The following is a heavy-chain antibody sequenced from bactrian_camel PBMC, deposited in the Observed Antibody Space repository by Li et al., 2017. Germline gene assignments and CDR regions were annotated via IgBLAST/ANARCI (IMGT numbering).Heavy chain of an antibody. J-gene: IGHJ4*01. CDR3: RLTCTVSGSVRRLDY. Sequence: HVQLVESGGGSVQAGGSLRLSCASPAYRYCGYDQAWYRQAPSKEREFVSGIDSNSNTQYADSVKGRFTISQDNAKSTVYLQMNNLKLEDTAMYYCRLTCTVSGSVRRLDYWGQGTQVTVS. D-gene: IGHD2*01. CDR2: IDSNSNT. V-gene: IGHV3S53*01. CDR1: AYRYCGYD.